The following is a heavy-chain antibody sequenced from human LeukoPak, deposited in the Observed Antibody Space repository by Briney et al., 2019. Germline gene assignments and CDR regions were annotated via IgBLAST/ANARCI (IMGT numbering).Heavy chain of an antibody. Sequence: ASVKVSCKVSGYTLTELSMHWVRQAPGKGLEWMGGFDPEDGETIYAQEFQGRVTMTEDTSTDTAYMELSSLRSEDTAVYYCAQKPGYDFWSGYPHWGQGTLVTVSS. CDR2: FDPEDGET. D-gene: IGHD3-3*01. V-gene: IGHV1-24*01. CDR3: AQKPGYDFWSGYPH. J-gene: IGHJ1*01. CDR1: GYTLTELS.